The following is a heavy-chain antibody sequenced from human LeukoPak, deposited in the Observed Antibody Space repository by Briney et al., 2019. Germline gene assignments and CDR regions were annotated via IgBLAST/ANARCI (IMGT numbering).Heavy chain of an antibody. CDR2: IIPILGIV. J-gene: IGHJ4*02. CDR1: GGTFNSFA. V-gene: IGHV1-69*04. D-gene: IGHD3-10*01. Sequence: SVKVSCKASGGTFNSFAIDWVRQAPGQGLEWMGRIIPILGIVNYAQKFQGRVTITADKSTSTVYMELSSLRSEDTAVYYCARENYGSGSYYNTRLDYWGQGILVTVSS. CDR3: ARENYGSGSYYNTRLDY.